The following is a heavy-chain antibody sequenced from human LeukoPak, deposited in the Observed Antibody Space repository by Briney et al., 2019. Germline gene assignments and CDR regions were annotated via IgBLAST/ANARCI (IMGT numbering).Heavy chain of an antibody. D-gene: IGHD3-10*01. CDR3: ARAVSSSGSHYDY. CDR2: IKSDGSST. J-gene: IGHJ4*02. Sequence: GGSLRLSCAASGFTFSRYAMSWVRQAPGKGLVWVSRIKSDGSSTSHADSVKGRFTIARDNAKNTLYLQMNSLRDEDTAVYYCARAVSSSGSHYDYWGQGTLVTVSS. V-gene: IGHV3-74*01. CDR1: GFTFSRYA.